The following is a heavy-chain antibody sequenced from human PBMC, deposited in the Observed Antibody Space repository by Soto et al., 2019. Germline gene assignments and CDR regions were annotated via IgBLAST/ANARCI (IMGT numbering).Heavy chain of an antibody. CDR2: ISSSGRTI. CDR1: GFTFSSYE. CDR3: ARVAPELELPSLDP. V-gene: IGHV3-48*03. J-gene: IGHJ5*02. D-gene: IGHD1-7*01. Sequence: SGGSLRLSCAASGFTFSSYEMNRVRQAPGKGLEWVSYISSSGRTIYYTESVTGRFTISRDNAQKSLYLQMNSLRAEDTAVYYCARVAPELELPSLDPWGQGTLVAFSS.